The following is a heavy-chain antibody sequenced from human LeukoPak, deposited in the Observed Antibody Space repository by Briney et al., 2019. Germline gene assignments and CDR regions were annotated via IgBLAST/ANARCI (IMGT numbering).Heavy chain of an antibody. Sequence: EASVKVSCKASGYTFTSYGISWVRQAPGQGLEWMGWISAYNGNTNYAQKLQGRVTMTTDTSTSTAYMELRSLRSDDTAVYYCARVSTDSYGPSLPFDYWGQGTLVTVSS. V-gene: IGHV1-18*01. CDR1: GYTFTSYG. D-gene: IGHD5-18*01. CDR3: ARVSTDSYGPSLPFDY. J-gene: IGHJ4*02. CDR2: ISAYNGNT.